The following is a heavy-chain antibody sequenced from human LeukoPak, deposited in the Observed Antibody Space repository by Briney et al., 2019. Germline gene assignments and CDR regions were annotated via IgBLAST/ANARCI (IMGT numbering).Heavy chain of an antibody. Sequence: ASVKVSCKASGYTFTSYYMHWVRQAPGQGLEWMGWISAYNGNTNYAQKLQGRVTMTTDTSTSTAYMELRSLTSDDTAVYYCARGPGGRSGYYPLEDYYYYYYMDVWGKGTTVTVSS. V-gene: IGHV1-18*04. D-gene: IGHD3-22*01. CDR3: ARGPGGRSGYYPLEDYYYYYYMDV. J-gene: IGHJ6*03. CDR1: GYTFTSYY. CDR2: ISAYNGNT.